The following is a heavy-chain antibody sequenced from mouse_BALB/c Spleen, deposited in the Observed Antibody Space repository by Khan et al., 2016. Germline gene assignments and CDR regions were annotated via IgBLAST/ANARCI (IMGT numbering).Heavy chain of an antibody. CDR3: ASYYGSSYDYFDY. V-gene: IGHV1-87*01. CDR2: IYPGAGDT. J-gene: IGHJ2*01. Sequence: QVQLMQSGAELARPGASVKLSCKASGYTFTSYWMQWVKQRPGQGLEWIGAIYPGAGDTRYTQKFKGKATLTADKSSSTAYLQLSSLASDDSAVYYCASYYGSSYDYFDYWGQGTTLTVSS. D-gene: IGHD1-1*01. CDR1: GYTFTSYW.